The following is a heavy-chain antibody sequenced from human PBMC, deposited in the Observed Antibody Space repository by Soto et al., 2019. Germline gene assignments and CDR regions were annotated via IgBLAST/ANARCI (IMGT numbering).Heavy chain of an antibody. D-gene: IGHD3-10*01. CDR3: ARSLWFGELAVWFDP. CDR1: GGSISSYY. J-gene: IGHJ5*02. V-gene: IGHV4-59*08. Sequence: SETLSLTCTVSGGSISSYYWNWIRQPPGKGLEWIGYIYYSGSTNYNPSLKSRVTISVDTSKNQFSLKLSSVTAADTAVYYCARSLWFGELAVWFDPWGQGTLVTVSS. CDR2: IYYSGST.